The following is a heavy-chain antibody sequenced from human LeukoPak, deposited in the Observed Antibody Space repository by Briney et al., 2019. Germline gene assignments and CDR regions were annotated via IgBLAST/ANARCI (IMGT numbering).Heavy chain of an antibody. CDR3: AKSGLNRFDY. CDR1: GFTFSSYG. CDR2: ISGRDDSA. J-gene: IGHJ4*02. D-gene: IGHD2-15*01. Sequence: GGSLRLSCAASGFTFSSYGMSWVRQAPGKGLEWVSTISGRDDSAYYADSVKGRFTISRDNSKNTLYLQVNSLRAEDTAVYYCAKSGLNRFDYWGQGTLVTVSS. V-gene: IGHV3-23*01.